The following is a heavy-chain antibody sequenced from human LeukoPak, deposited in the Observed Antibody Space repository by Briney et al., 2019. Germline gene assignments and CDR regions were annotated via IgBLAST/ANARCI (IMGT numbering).Heavy chain of an antibody. D-gene: IGHD6-19*01. J-gene: IGHJ6*02. CDR1: GFTFSSYG. CDR3: AKDRRMYSSGWRLETYYYYGMDV. Sequence: GGSLRLSCAASGFTFSSYGMHWVRQAPGKGLEWVAVISYDGSNKYYADSVKGRFTISRDNSKNTLYLQMNSLRAEDTAVYYCAKDRRMYSSGWRLETYYYYGMDVWGQGTTVTVSS. CDR2: ISYDGSNK. V-gene: IGHV3-30*18.